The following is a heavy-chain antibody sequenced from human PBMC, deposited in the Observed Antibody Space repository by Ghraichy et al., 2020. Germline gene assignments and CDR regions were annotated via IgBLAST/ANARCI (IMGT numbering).Heavy chain of an antibody. D-gene: IGHD1-26*01. CDR3: AKVINSGYYYYFDF. V-gene: IGHV3-23*05. J-gene: IGHJ4*02. CDR2: IHSSGSGT. CDR1: GFAFSSYA. Sequence: GESLNISCAASGFAFSSYAMSWVRQAPGKGLEWVSAIHSSGSGTYYADSVKGRFTISRDNSRNTLYLQMNSLRAEDSAVYYCAKVINSGYYYYFDFWGQGTLVTVSS.